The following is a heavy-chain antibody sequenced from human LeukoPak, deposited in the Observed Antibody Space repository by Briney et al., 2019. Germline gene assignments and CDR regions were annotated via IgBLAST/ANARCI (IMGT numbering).Heavy chain of an antibody. V-gene: IGHV4-59*01. CDR3: ARVYYDYVWGSYRYGGYYFDY. D-gene: IGHD3-16*02. J-gene: IGHJ4*02. CDR1: GGSISSYY. CDR2: IYYSGST. Sequence: PSETLSLTCTVSGGSISSYYLSWIRQPPGKGLEWIGYIYYSGSTNYNPSLKSRVTISVDTSKNTFSLKLSSVTAADTAVYYCARVYYDYVWGSYRYGGYYFDYWGQGTLVTVSS.